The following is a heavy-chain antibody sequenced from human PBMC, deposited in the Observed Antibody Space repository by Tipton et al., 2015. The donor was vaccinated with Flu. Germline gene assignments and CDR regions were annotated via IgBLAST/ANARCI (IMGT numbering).Heavy chain of an antibody. CDR1: GFTYKNYA. D-gene: IGHD2/OR15-2a*01. Sequence: AVSGFTYKNYAMIGVRQAPWKVRQWVSGLSSGGDTYYANSVKGRFAISIHRYKKMLYLQMNSLRAEDTAVYKCAKGEGGSPDTTFDYWGQGTLVTVSS. CDR3: AKGEGGSPDTTFDY. V-gene: IGHV3-23*01. J-gene: IGHJ4*02. CDR2: LSSGGDT.